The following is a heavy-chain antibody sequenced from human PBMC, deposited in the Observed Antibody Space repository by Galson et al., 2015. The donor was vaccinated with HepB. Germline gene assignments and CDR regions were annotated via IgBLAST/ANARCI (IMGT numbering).Heavy chain of an antibody. Sequence: QSGAEVKKPGESLKISCKASGYTFTSYYMHWVRQAPGQGLEWMGIINPSGGSTSYAQKFQGRVTMTRDTSTSTVYMELSSLRSEDTAVYYCAGPYCSSTSCRPNERSMDVWGQGTTVTVSS. CDR3: AGPYCSSTSCRPNERSMDV. CDR1: GYTFTSYY. CDR2: INPSGGST. J-gene: IGHJ6*02. D-gene: IGHD2-2*01. V-gene: IGHV1-46*01.